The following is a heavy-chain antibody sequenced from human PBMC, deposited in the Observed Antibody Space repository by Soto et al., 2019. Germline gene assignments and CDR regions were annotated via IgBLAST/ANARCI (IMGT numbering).Heavy chain of an antibody. J-gene: IGHJ4*02. D-gene: IGHD3-10*01. CDR2: INPFDGSR. CDR1: GYIFTSYY. Sequence: GASVKVSCKASGYIFTSYYIHWVRQAPGQGLEWMGWINPFDGSRMFAQSFQGRVTMTRDTSTSTVYMEVSSLRSEDTAVYYCSRVDPGEASPFDHWGQGTLVTVSS. CDR3: SRVDPGEASPFDH. V-gene: IGHV1-46*03.